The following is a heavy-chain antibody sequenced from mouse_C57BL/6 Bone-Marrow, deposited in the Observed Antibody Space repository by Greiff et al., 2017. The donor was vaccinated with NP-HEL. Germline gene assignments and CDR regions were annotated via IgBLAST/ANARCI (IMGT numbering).Heavy chain of an antibody. Sequence: EVQLQQSGGGLVQPGGSMKLSCAASGFTFSDAWMDWVRQSPEKGLEWVADIRNKANNHATYYAESVKGRFTISRDDSKSSVYLQMNSLRAEDTGIYCCTSYYSNYPYFDYWGQGTTLTVSS. J-gene: IGHJ2*01. D-gene: IGHD2-5*01. V-gene: IGHV6-6*01. CDR1: GFTFSDAW. CDR2: IRNKANNHAT. CDR3: TSYYSNYPYFDY.